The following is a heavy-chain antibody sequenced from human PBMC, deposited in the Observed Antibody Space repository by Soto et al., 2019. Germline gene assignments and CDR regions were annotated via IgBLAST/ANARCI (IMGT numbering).Heavy chain of an antibody. CDR2: ISFEGKNK. D-gene: IGHD4-17*01. J-gene: IGHJ4*02. CDR3: AKCTGMTTVVTSVDY. CDR1: GFTFSSYG. Sequence: QVQVVESGGGVVQPGRSLRLSCAASGFTFSSYGMHWVRQAPGKGLEWVAVISFEGKNKYYVDSVKGRFTIYRDNSKNTLYLQMNSLRAEDTAVYYCAKCTGMTTVVTSVDYWGQGTLVTVSS. V-gene: IGHV3-30*18.